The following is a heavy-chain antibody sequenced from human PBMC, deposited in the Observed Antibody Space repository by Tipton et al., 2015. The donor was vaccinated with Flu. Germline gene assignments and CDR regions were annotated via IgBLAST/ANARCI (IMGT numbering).Heavy chain of an antibody. D-gene: IGHD3-10*01. V-gene: IGHV4-59*12. J-gene: IGHJ6*03. CDR2: IYYSGST. CDR1: SGSISSYY. Sequence: TLSLTCTVSSGSISSYYWSWIRQPPGKGLEWMGYIYYSGSTNYNPSPKSRVTISVDTSKNQFSLKLSSVTAADTAVYYCARGQRITMVRGPGGYYMDVWGKGTTVTVSS. CDR3: ARGQRITMVRGPGGYYMDV.